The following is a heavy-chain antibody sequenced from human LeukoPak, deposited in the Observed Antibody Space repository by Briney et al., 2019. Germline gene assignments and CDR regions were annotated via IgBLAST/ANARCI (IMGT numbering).Heavy chain of an antibody. V-gene: IGHV3-23*01. CDR1: GFTFSSYA. CDR3: ANWGSGYDSVAPFDY. J-gene: IGHJ4*02. D-gene: IGHD5-12*01. CDR2: ISGSGGST. Sequence: GGSLRLPCAASGFTFSSYAMSWVRQAPGKGLEWVSAISGSGGSTYYADSVKGRFTISRDNSKNTLYLQMNSLRAEDTAVYYCANWGSGYDSVAPFDYWGQGTLVTVSS.